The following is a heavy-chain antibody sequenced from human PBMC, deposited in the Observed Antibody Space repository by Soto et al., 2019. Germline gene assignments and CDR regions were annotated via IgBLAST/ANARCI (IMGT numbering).Heavy chain of an antibody. V-gene: IGHV3-23*01. CDR3: LGTYYYGSGSYRPT. CDR1: GFTFSSYA. D-gene: IGHD3-10*01. CDR2: ISGSGGST. Sequence: EVQLLESGGGLVQPGGSLRLSCAASGFTFSSYAMSWVRQAPGKGLEWVSAISGSGGSTYYADSVKGRFTISRANSKNTLYLQMNSLRAEDTAVYYCLGTYYYGSGSYRPTWGQGTLVTVSS. J-gene: IGHJ5*02.